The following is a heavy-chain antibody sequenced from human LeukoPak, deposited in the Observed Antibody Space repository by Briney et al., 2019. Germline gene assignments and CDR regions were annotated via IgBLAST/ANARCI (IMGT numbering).Heavy chain of an antibody. J-gene: IGHJ3*02. CDR1: GYTFTSYY. Sequence: ASVKVSCKASGYTFTSYYMHWVRQAPGQGLEWMGIINPSGGSTSYAQKFQGRVTMTRDTSTSTVYMELSSLRSEDTAVYYCARDRSKNRNKNFGAFDIWGQGTMVTVSS. V-gene: IGHV1-46*01. D-gene: IGHD3-3*01. CDR3: ARDRSKNRNKNFGAFDI. CDR2: INPSGGST.